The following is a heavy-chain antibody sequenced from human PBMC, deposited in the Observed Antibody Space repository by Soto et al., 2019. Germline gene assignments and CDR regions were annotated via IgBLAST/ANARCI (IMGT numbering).Heavy chain of an antibody. D-gene: IGHD3-10*01. CDR3: ARGLIWFAELSPIGY. CDR1: GYTFTNYA. Sequence: QVQLVQSGAEVKKPGASVKVSCKASGYTFTNYAMHWVRQAPGQRLEWMGWINAGNGNTKYSQKFQGRVTITRDTSATTAYMELSSLRSEDTAVYYCARGLIWFAELSPIGYWGQGTLVTVSS. CDR2: INAGNGNT. V-gene: IGHV1-3*01. J-gene: IGHJ4*02.